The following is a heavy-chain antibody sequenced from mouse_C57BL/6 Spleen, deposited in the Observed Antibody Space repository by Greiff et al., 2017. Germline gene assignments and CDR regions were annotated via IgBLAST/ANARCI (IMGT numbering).Heavy chain of an antibody. D-gene: IGHD3-1*01. V-gene: IGHV5-17*01. Sequence: EVKVVESGGGLVKPGGSLKLSCAASGFTFSDYGMHWVRQAPEKGLEWVAYISSGSSTIYYADTVKGRFTISRDNAKNTLFLQMTSLRSEDTAMYYWARGRLQLFYWYFDVWGTGTTVTVSS. CDR2: ISSGSSTI. CDR3: ARGRLQLFYWYFDV. J-gene: IGHJ1*03. CDR1: GFTFSDYG.